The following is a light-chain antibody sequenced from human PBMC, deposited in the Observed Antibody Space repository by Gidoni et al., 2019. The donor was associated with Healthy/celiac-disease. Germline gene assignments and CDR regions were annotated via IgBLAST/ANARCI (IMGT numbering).Light chain of an antibody. J-gene: IGKJ2*01. Sequence: MQMTPSPSSLSASVGDRVTITCRARQSISSYVNCDQHKPGKAPKLLIHASSSLQSGAPSRFSGSGSGTDFNFTLRSLKPEALEIYYCHQSHSTHLYTFGQGTKLEIK. CDR2: ASS. CDR1: QSISSY. V-gene: IGKV1-39*01. CDR3: HQSHSTHLYT.